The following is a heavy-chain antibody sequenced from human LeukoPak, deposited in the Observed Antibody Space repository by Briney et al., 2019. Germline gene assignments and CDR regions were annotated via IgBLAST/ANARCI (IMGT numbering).Heavy chain of an antibody. D-gene: IGHD4-17*01. CDR1: GGSFSGYY. CDR2: INHSGST. V-gene: IGHV4-34*01. CDR3: ARGGGTTALGVNY. Sequence: SSETLSLTCAVYGGSFSGYYWSWIRQPPGKGLEWTGEINHSGSTNYNPSLKSRVTISVDTSKNQFSLKLSSVTAADTAVYYCARGGGTTALGVNYWGQGTLVTVSS. J-gene: IGHJ4*02.